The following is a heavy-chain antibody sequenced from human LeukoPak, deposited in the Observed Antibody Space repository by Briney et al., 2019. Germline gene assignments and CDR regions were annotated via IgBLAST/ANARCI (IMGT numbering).Heavy chain of an antibody. D-gene: IGHD6-6*01. Sequence: SETLSLTCTVSGGSISSYYWSWIRQPPGKGLEWIGYIYYSGSTNYNPSLKSRVTISVDTSKNQFSLKLSSVTAADTAVYYCARATRGSYSSSSINWFDPWGQGTLVTVSS. J-gene: IGHJ5*02. CDR2: IYYSGST. CDR1: GGSISSYY. CDR3: ARATRGSYSSSSINWFDP. V-gene: IGHV4-59*01.